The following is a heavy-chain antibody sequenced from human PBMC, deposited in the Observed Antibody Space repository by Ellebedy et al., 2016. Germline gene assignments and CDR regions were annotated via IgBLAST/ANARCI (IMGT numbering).Heavy chain of an antibody. CDR2: IYYSGST. V-gene: IGHV4-59*01. J-gene: IGHJ4*02. CDR3: ARGGGTFDY. CDR1: GGSINNYY. Sequence: GSLRLXXTVSGGSINNYYWSWIRQPPGKGLEWIGFIYYSGSTNYNPSPKSRVSISVDTSKNQFSLKLNSVTAADTAMYYCARGGGTFDYWGQGTPVTVSS. D-gene: IGHD1-26*01.